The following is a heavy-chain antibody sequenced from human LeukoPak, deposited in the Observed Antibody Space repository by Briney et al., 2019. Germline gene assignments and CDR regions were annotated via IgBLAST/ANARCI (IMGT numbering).Heavy chain of an antibody. Sequence: GGSLRLSCTASGFAFSNYAMNWVRQAPGKGLEWVTGISGFNTYYADSVRGRFTISRDNSRNVMYLQMNGLRAEDTAIYYCAKDVCTSPRCLLYFDSWGQGTPVTVSS. J-gene: IGHJ4*02. CDR1: GFAFSNYA. CDR2: ISGFNT. V-gene: IGHV3-23*01. D-gene: IGHD2-8*01. CDR3: AKDVCTSPRCLLYFDS.